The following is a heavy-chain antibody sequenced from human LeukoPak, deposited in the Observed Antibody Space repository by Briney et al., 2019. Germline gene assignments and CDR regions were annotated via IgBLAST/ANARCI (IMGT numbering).Heavy chain of an antibody. CDR2: IYYSGST. J-gene: IGHJ4*02. CDR3: ARATVDWGQIFDY. CDR1: GGSISSYY. D-gene: IGHD3-16*01. Sequence: SETLSLTCTVSGGSISSYYWSWIRQPPGKGLEWIGYIYYSGSTNYNPSLKSRVTISVDTSKNQFSLKLSSVTAADTAVYYCARATVDWGQIFDYWGQGTLVTVSS. V-gene: IGHV4-59*01.